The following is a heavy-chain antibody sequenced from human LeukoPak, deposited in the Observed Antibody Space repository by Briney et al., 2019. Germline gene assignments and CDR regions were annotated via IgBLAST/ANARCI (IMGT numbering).Heavy chain of an antibody. CDR3: ADLGYND. CDR1: GFTFSRSW. D-gene: IGHD2-15*01. V-gene: IGHV3-7*01. Sequence: PGGSLRLSCAASGFTFSRSWMTWVRQAPGKGLEWVASTKDDGRDKYYVDSVKGRFTISRDNAMNSLYLQMNSLRVEDTAVYYCADLGYNDGGQGTLVTVSS. J-gene: IGHJ4*02. CDR2: TKDDGRDK.